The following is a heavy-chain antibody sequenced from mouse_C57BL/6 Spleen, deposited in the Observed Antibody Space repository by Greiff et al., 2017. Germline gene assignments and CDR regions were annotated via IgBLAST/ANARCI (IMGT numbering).Heavy chain of an antibody. J-gene: IGHJ2*01. Sequence: QVQLQESGAELVKPGASVKLSCKASGYTFTEYTIHWVKQRTGQGLEWIGWFYPGSGSIKYNEKFKDKATMTADKSSSTVYMELSRLTSADSAVCLCASHEGGYYFDYWGQGTTLTVSS. V-gene: IGHV1-62-2*01. CDR3: ASHEGGYYFDY. CDR2: FYPGSGSI. CDR1: GYTFTEYT.